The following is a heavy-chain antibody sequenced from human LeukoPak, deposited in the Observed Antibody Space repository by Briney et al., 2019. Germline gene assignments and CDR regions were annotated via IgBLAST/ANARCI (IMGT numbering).Heavy chain of an antibody. J-gene: IGHJ3*02. CDR3: ATKGVYNVVVVAAAAGDAFDI. CDR2: ISGSGGST. V-gene: IGHV3-23*01. CDR1: GFTFSSCA. D-gene: IGHD2-15*01. Sequence: GGSLRLSCAASGFTFSSCAMSWVRQAPGKGLEWVSAISGSGGSTYYADSVKGRFTISRDNSKNTLYLQMNSLRAEDTAVYYCATKGVYNVVVVAAAAGDAFDIWGQGTMVTVSS.